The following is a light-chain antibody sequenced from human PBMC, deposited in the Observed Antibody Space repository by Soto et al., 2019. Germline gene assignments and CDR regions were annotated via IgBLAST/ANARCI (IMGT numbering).Light chain of an antibody. Sequence: DIQMTQSPSFMSASVGDRVTVTCRASQGVNRWLARYQQKPGKAPKLLIYTTSTLASGVPSRFSGSGSGTDFTLTISSRQPEDFATYYCQQGSSFPITFGQGTRLEIK. CDR3: QQGSSFPIT. V-gene: IGKV1-12*01. CDR2: TTS. CDR1: QGVNRW. J-gene: IGKJ5*01.